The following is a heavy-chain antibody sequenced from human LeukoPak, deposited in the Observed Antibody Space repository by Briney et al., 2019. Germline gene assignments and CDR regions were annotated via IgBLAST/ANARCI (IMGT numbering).Heavy chain of an antibody. CDR2: ISAYNGNT. CDR3: AREVDYGEEIDY. V-gene: IGHV1-18*01. Sequence: ASVKVSCKASGGTFSSYAISWVRQAPGQGLEWMGWISAYNGNTNYAQKLQGRVTMTTDTSTSTAYMELRSLRSDDTAVYYCAREVDYGEEIDYWGQGTLVTVSS. CDR1: GGTFSSYA. D-gene: IGHD4-17*01. J-gene: IGHJ4*02.